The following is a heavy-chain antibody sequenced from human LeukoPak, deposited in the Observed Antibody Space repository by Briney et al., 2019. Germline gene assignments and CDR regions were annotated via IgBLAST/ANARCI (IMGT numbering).Heavy chain of an antibody. CDR2: ISAYNGNT. J-gene: IGHJ4*02. CDR3: ASGYSYAYPDY. CDR1: GYTFTSYG. D-gene: IGHD5-18*01. Sequence: ASVKVSCKASGYTFTSYGISWVRQAPGQGLEWMGWISAYNGNTNYAQKLQGRVTMTTDTSTSTAYMELSSLRSEDTAVYYCASGYSYAYPDYWGQGTLVTVSS. V-gene: IGHV1-18*01.